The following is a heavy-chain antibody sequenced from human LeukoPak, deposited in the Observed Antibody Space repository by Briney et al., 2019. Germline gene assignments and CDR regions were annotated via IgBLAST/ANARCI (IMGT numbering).Heavy chain of an antibody. CDR3: ARAGTLVATIIKSYYYYGMDV. CDR1: GGSISSYY. J-gene: IGHJ6*02. Sequence: SETLSLTCTVSGGSISSYYWSWIRQPPGKGLEWIGYIYYSGSTNYNPSLKSRVTISVDTSKNQFSLKLSSVTAADTSVYYCARAGTLVATIIKSYYYYGMDVWGQGTTVTVSS. D-gene: IGHD5-12*01. CDR2: IYYSGST. V-gene: IGHV4-59*12.